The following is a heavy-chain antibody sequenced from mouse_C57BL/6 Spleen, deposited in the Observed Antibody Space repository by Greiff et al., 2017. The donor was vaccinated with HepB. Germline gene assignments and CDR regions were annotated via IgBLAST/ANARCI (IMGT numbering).Heavy chain of an antibody. CDR2: IYPGSGST. V-gene: IGHV1-55*01. D-gene: IGHD2-5*01. CDR1: GYTFTSYW. Sequence: QVQLKQPGAELVKPGASVKMSCKASGYTFTSYWITWVKQRPGQGLEWIGDIYPGSGSTNYNEKFKSKATLTVDTSSSTAYMQLSSLTSEDSAVYYCARDYYSNYYAIDYWGQGTSVTVSS. CDR3: ARDYYSNYYAIDY. J-gene: IGHJ4*01.